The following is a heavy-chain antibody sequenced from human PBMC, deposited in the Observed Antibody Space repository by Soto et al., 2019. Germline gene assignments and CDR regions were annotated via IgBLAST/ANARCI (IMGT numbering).Heavy chain of an antibody. CDR1: GGSISSYY. CDR3: ARISRDGYNSVAWFDP. D-gene: IGHD5-12*01. Sequence: SETLSLTCTVSGGSISSYYWSWIRQPPGKGLEWIGYIYYSGSTNYNPSLKSRVTISVDTSKNQFSLKLSSVTAEDTAVYYCARISRDGYNSVAWFDPWGQGTLVTVSS. V-gene: IGHV4-59*01. J-gene: IGHJ5*02. CDR2: IYYSGST.